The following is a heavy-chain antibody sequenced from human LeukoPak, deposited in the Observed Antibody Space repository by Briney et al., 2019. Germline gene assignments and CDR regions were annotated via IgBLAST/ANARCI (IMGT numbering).Heavy chain of an antibody. CDR1: GYTFNTYD. D-gene: IGHD3-10*01. V-gene: IGHV1-8*01. J-gene: IGHJ6*02. Sequence: ASVKVSCKAVGYTFNTYDINWVRQASGQGLEWMGKMNPNNGDTDLAQKFQGRVTMTRDTSTRTAYMELSSLTSEDTAVYYCARRFAMDVWGQGTSVTVSS. CDR2: MNPNNGDT. CDR3: ARRFAMDV.